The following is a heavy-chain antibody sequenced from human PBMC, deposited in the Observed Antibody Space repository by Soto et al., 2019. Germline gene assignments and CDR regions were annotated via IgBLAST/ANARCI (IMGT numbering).Heavy chain of an antibody. CDR3: AREGITMVRGVYYYGMDV. D-gene: IGHD3-10*01. CDR2: ISYDGSNK. V-gene: IGHV3-30-3*01. CDR1: GFTFSSYA. Sequence: GGSLRLSCVASGFTFSSYAMHWVRQAPGKGLEWVAVISYDGSNKYYADSVKGRFTISRDNSKNTLYLQMNSLRAEDTAVYYCAREGITMVRGVYYYGMDVWGQGTTVTVSS. J-gene: IGHJ6*02.